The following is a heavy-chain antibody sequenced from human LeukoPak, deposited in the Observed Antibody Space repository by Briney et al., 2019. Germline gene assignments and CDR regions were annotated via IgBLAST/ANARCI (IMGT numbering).Heavy chain of an antibody. J-gene: IGHJ4*02. D-gene: IGHD3-22*01. CDR3: ARVGIVVTVDY. Sequence: PSETLSLTCTVSGVSISSDDYFWGWIRQSPGKGLEWIASVSYSGTVYYNPSLESRVTISLDTSKNQFSLTMNSVTAADTALYYCARVGIVVTVDYWGQGTLVTVSS. CDR2: VSYSGTV. V-gene: IGHV4-39*07. CDR1: GVSISSDDYF.